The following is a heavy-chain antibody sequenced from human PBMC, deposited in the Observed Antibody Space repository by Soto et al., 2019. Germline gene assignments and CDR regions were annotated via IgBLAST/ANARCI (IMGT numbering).Heavy chain of an antibody. CDR3: ARAYDSSGYYFFDY. Sequence: EVQLVESGGGLVKPGGSLRLSCAASGFTFSSYSMNWVRQAPGKGLEWVSSISSSSSYIYYADSVKGRFTISRDNAKNSLYLQMNSLRAEDTAVYYCARAYDSSGYYFFDYWGQGTLVTVSS. CDR2: ISSSSSYI. CDR1: GFTFSSYS. V-gene: IGHV3-21*01. J-gene: IGHJ4*02. D-gene: IGHD3-22*01.